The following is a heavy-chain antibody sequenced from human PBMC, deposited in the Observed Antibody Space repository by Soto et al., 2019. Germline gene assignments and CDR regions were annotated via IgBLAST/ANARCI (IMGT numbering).Heavy chain of an antibody. Sequence: PGESLKISCKGAGYRFTSYWITWVRQMPGKGLEWMGRIDPSDSYTNYSPSFQGHVTISADKSISTAYLQWSSLKASDTAMYYCARSSGYDVGGYYYYGMDVWGQGTTVTV. J-gene: IGHJ6*02. CDR3: ARSSGYDVGGYYYYGMDV. CDR1: GYRFTSYW. D-gene: IGHD5-12*01. V-gene: IGHV5-10-1*01. CDR2: IDPSDSYT.